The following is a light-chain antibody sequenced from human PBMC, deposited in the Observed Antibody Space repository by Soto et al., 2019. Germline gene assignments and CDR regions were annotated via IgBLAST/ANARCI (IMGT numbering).Light chain of an antibody. V-gene: IGKV1-33*01. J-gene: IGKJ4*01. Sequence: DIQMTQSPSSLSASVGDRVTITCQASQDISNYLNWYQQKPGKAPKLLIYDASNLETGVPSRFSGRGSGTDFTFTISSLQPEDIATYYCQQYDNLPLTFGGGTQVAIK. CDR3: QQYDNLPLT. CDR1: QDISNY. CDR2: DAS.